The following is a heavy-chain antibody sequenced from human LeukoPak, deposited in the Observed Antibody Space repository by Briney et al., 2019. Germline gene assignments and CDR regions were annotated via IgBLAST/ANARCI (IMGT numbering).Heavy chain of an antibody. CDR1: GGSFSGYY. CDR2: INHSGST. CDR3: ARGGIGWFDP. J-gene: IGHJ5*02. Sequence: PSETLSLTCAVYGGSFSGYYRSWIRQPPGKGLEWIGEINHSGSTNYNPSLKSRVTISVDTSKNQFSLKLSSVTAADTAVYYCARGGIGWFDPWGQGTLVTVSS. V-gene: IGHV4-34*01.